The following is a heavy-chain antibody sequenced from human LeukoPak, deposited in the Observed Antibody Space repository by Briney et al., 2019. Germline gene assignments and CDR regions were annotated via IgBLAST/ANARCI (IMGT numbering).Heavy chain of an antibody. V-gene: IGHV3-9*01. CDR1: GFTFDDYA. CDR3: AKVPSSWAGYFDY. Sequence: GGSLRLSCAASGFTFDDYAMHSVRQAPGKGLEWVSGISWNSGSIGYADSVKGRFTISRDNAKNSLYLQMNSLRAEDTALYYCAKVPSSWAGYFDYWGQGTLVTVSS. CDR2: ISWNSGSI. J-gene: IGHJ4*02. D-gene: IGHD6-13*01.